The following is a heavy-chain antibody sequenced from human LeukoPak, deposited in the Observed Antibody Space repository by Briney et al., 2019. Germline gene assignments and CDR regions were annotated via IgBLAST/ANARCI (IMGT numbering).Heavy chain of an antibody. J-gene: IGHJ4*02. CDR3: ARCFSKLLPQYRDY. V-gene: IGHV1-18*01. D-gene: IGHD2-15*01. CDR2: ISAYNGNT. Sequence: ASVKVSCQASGYTFASYGISWVRQAPGQGLEWMGWISAYNGNTNYAQKLQGRVTMTTDTSTSTAYMELRGLSSDDQAVHYCARCFSKLLPQYRDYWGEGTLVTVST. CDR1: GYTFASYG.